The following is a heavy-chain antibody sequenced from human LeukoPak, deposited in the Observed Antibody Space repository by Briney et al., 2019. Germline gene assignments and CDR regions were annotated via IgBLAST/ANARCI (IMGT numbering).Heavy chain of an antibody. J-gene: IGHJ4*02. CDR1: GFTFSNYW. CDR2: IKSDGSTT. V-gene: IGHV3-74*01. D-gene: IGHD3-10*01. CDR3: AKDFFNVAVVSMWFGELSD. Sequence: GGSLRLSCAASGFTFSNYWMHWVRQAPGKGLVWVSRIKSDGSTTSYADSVKGRFTISRDNAKNTLYLQMNSLRAEDTAVYYCAKDFFNVAVVSMWFGELSDWGQGTLVTVSS.